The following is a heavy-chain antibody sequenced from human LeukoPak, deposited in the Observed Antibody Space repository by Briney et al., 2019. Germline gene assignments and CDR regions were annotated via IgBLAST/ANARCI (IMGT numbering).Heavy chain of an antibody. Sequence: GGSLRLSCAAPGFTFSSYGMHWVRQAPGKGLEWVAVIWYDGSNKYYADSVKGRFTISRDNSKNTLYLQMNSLRAEDTAVYYCAREALYDSKSGMDVWGQGTTVTVSS. J-gene: IGHJ6*02. CDR3: AREALYDSKSGMDV. V-gene: IGHV3-33*01. CDR2: IWYDGSNK. CDR1: GFTFSSYG. D-gene: IGHD3-22*01.